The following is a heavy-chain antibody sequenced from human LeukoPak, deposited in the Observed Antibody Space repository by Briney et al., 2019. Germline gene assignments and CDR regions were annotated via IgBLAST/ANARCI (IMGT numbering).Heavy chain of an antibody. V-gene: IGHV1-2*02. CDR1: GYTFTGYY. D-gene: IGHD3-22*01. CDR3: AREFGYYDSSGSPAP. CDR2: INPNSGGT. J-gene: IGHJ5*02. Sequence: ASVKVSCKASGYTFTGYYMHWVRQAPGQGLEWMGWINPNSGGTNYAQKFQGRVTMTRDTSISTAYMELSRLRSDDTAVYYCAREFGYYDSSGSPAPWGQGTLVTVSS.